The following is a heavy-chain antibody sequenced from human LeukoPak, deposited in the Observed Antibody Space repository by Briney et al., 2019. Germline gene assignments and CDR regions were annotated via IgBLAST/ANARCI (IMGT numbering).Heavy chain of an antibody. CDR1: GGPLCCYH. CDR2: LNRGGSP. D-gene: IGHD3-10*01. J-gene: IGHJ1*01. Sequence: SDTLSLICAVCGGPLCCYHGLCTPPPPGGAGEWFGYLNRGGSPRYVPSLKSRVTVSLATSNEQFSLKLTSVTAADTGVYYGARAYDSGSYYQFWGQGTLVTVSS. V-gene: IGHV4-34*01. CDR3: ARAYDSGSYYQF.